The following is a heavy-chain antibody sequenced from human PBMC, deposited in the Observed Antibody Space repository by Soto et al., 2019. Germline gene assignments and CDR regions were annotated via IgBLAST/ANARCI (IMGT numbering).Heavy chain of an antibody. CDR1: WVTFRSHW. CDR2: INSDGSST. Sequence: AWGSLRLSWAASWVTFRSHWMHRGRQAPGKGLVWVSRINSDGSSTSYADSVKGRFTISRDNAKNTLYLQMNSLRAGDTAVYYCARPPGYNDGGDYWGQGTLVTVSS. D-gene: IGHD6-25*01. J-gene: IGHJ4*02. CDR3: ARPPGYNDGGDY. V-gene: IGHV3-74*01.